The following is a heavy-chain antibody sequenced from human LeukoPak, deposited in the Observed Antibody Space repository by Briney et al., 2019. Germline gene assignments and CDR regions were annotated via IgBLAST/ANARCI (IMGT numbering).Heavy chain of an antibody. D-gene: IGHD2-15*01. J-gene: IGHJ4*02. CDR2: ISTYTGDT. Sequence: ASVKVSCKASGYTFTNRGISWVRQAPGQGLEWMGWISTYTGDTNFAQNFQGRVTLTTDTTTSTAYVELRSLRSDDTAVYYCARESGGNTMAEDYEGQGTLVTVSA. CDR1: GYTFTNRG. V-gene: IGHV1-18*01. CDR3: ARESGGNTMAEDY.